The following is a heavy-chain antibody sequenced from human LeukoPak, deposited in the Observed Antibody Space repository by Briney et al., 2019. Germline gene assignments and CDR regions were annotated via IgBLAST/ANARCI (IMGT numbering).Heavy chain of an antibody. CDR2: IKSKIDGGTT. D-gene: IGHD3-3*01. J-gene: IGHJ6*02. Sequence: PGGSLRLSCVASGFSFSNVWMNWVRQAPGKGLEWVGRIKSKIDGGTTDYPAPVKGRLTMSRDDSKNTLYLQMNSLKIEDTAVYYCTTFTIFEALRSIEYYYYGMDVWGRGTTVTVSS. CDR3: TTFTIFEALRSIEYYYYGMDV. CDR1: GFSFSNVW. V-gene: IGHV3-15*07.